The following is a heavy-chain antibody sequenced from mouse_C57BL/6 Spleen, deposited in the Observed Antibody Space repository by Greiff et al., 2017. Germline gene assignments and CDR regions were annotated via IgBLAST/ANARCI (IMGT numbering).Heavy chain of an antibody. Sequence: EVQLQQSGAELVRPGASVKLSCTASGFNIKDDYMHWVKQRPEQGLEWIGWIDPENGDTEYASKFQGKATITADTSSNTAYLQLSSLTSEDTAVYYCTTKIYYFLMDYWGQGTSVTVSS. CDR3: TTKIYYFLMDY. CDR2: IDPENGDT. J-gene: IGHJ4*01. V-gene: IGHV14-4*01. CDR1: GFNIKDDY.